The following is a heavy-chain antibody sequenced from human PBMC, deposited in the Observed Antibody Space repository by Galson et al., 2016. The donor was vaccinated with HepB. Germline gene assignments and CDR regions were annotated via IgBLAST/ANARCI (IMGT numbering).Heavy chain of an antibody. D-gene: IGHD1-14*01. CDR2: VHYTGST. CDR1: GASIRDYY. J-gene: IGHJ5*01. V-gene: IGHV4-59*01. Sequence: ETLSLTCTVSGASIRDYYWSWLRQPPGKGLEWVAFVHYTGSTNSNPSLKSRVTISQDASMNQVSLRLTSVTAADTAVYYCASQPGITLLTRHFDSWGQGTLVTVSS. CDR3: ASQPGITLLTRHFDS.